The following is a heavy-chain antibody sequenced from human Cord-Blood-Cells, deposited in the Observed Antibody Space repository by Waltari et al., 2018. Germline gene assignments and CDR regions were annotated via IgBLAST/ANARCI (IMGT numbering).Heavy chain of an antibody. V-gene: IGHV1-8*03. J-gene: IGHJ4*02. CDR2: VNPNRGNK. CDR1: GYTFTSYD. D-gene: IGHD3-22*01. Sequence: QVQLVQSGAEVKKPGASVKVSCKASGYTFTSYDINWVRQATGQGLEWKGWVNPNRGNKGYAQKFQGRGTITRNTSISTAYMELSSLRSEDTAVYYCAREGEESSGYDYWGQGTLVTVSS. CDR3: AREGEESSGYDY.